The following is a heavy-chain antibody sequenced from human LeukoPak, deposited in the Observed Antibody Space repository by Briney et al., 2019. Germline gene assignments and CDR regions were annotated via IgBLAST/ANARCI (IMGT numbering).Heavy chain of an antibody. CDR1: GGSISSGGYS. CDR2: IYHSGST. CDR3: ARDQGWIDY. V-gene: IGHV4-30-2*01. J-gene: IGHJ4*02. D-gene: IGHD6-19*01. Sequence: SQTLSLTCAVSGGSISSGGYSWSWLRQPPGKGLEWIGYIYHSGSTYYNPSLKSRVTISVDKSKNQFSLKLSSVTAADTAVYYCARDQGWIDYWGQGTLVTVSS.